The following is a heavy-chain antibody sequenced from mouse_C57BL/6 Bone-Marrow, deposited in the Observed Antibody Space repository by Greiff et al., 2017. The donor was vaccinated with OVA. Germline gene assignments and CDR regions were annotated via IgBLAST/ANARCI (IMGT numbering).Heavy chain of an antibody. J-gene: IGHJ4*01. CDR1: GFSLTSYA. CDR2: IWTGGGT. CDR3: ARSPLYYAMDY. V-gene: IGHV2-9-1*01. Sequence: VQLQESGPGLVAPSQSLSITCTVSGFSLTSYAISWVRQPPGKGLEWLGEIWTGGGTNYNSALKSRLSISKDNSKSQVFLKMNSLQTDDTARYYFARSPLYYAMDYWGQGTSVTVSS.